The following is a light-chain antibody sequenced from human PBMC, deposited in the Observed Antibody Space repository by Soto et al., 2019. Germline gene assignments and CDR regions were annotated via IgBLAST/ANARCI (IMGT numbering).Light chain of an antibody. CDR2: GAS. V-gene: IGKV3-20*01. CDR3: QQYGSSPMYA. Sequence: EIVLTQSPGTLSLSPGERATLSCRASQSVTSSYIAWYQQKPGQAPRLLMFGASGRATGIPDRFSGSGSGTDFTLTISRLEPEDFAVYYCQQYGSSPMYAFDQGTKVEIK. J-gene: IGKJ2*01. CDR1: QSVTSSY.